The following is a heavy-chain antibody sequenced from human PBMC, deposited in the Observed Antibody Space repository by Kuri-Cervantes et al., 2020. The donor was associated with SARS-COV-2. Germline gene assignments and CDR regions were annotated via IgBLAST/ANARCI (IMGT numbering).Heavy chain of an antibody. V-gene: IGHV1-3*01. CDR3: ARGIVVTFDY. CDR2: ISVGRQNT. Sequence: APVKVSCKASGYTITNYAMNWLRQVPGQRPEWMGSISVGRQNTKYSQKFQGRITITRDTSASTVYMELSSLTSADTAIYYCARGIVVTFDYWGQGTLVTVSS. D-gene: IGHD3-22*01. CDR1: GYTITNYA. J-gene: IGHJ4*02.